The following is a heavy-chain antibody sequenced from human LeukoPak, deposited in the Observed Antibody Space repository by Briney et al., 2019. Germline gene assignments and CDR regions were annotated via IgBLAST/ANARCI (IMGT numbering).Heavy chain of an antibody. CDR3: AREAQGLGC. D-gene: IGHD3-16*01. J-gene: IGHJ4*02. V-gene: IGHV4-34*01. CDR1: GGSFSGYY. Sequence: SETLSLTCAVYGGSFSGYYWSWIRQPPGKGLEWIGEINHSGSTNYNPSLKSRVTISVDTSKNQFSLKLSSVTAADTAVYYCAREAQGLGCWGQGTLVTVSS. CDR2: INHSGST.